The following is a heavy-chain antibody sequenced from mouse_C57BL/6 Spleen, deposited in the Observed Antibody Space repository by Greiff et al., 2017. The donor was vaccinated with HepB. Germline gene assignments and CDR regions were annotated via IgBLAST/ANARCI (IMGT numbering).Heavy chain of an antibody. CDR1: GYTFTSYW. D-gene: IGHD2-5*01. CDR2: IHPNSGST. CDR3: ARWGLYSNYDGYFDV. Sequence: QVQLQQPGAELVKPGASVKLSCKASGYTFTSYWMHWVKQRPGQGLEWIGMIHPNSGSTNYNEKFKSKATLTVDKSSSTAYMQLSSLTSEDSAVYYCARWGLYSNYDGYFDVWGTGTTVTVSS. V-gene: IGHV1-64*01. J-gene: IGHJ1*03.